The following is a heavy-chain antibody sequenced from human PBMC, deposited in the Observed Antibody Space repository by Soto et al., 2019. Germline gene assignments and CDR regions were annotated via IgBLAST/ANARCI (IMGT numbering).Heavy chain of an antibody. CDR3: ARGSPPSRWFDP. CDR1: GGSISSGGYS. Sequence: PSETLSLTCAVSGGSISSGGYSWSWIRQPPGKGLEWIGYIYHSGSTYYNPSLKSRVTISVDRSKNQFSLKLSSVTAADTAVYYCARGSPPSRWFDPWGQGTLVTVSS. J-gene: IGHJ5*02. D-gene: IGHD2-15*01. V-gene: IGHV4-30-2*01. CDR2: IYHSGST.